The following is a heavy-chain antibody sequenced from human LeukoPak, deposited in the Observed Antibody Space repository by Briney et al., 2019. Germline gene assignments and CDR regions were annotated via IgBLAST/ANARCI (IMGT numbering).Heavy chain of an antibody. CDR3: ARGPNSNWSGLDF. CDR1: GFSFSGHW. V-gene: IGHV3-74*01. D-gene: IGHD6-6*01. CDR2: TSPTGSTT. J-gene: IGHJ4*02. Sequence: PGGFLRLSCTASGFSFSGHWMHWARQLPGKGLVWVSRTSPTGSTTSYADSVKGRFTVSRDNAKNTLYLQVNNLRAEDTAVYYCARGPNSNWSGLDFWGQGTLLTVSS.